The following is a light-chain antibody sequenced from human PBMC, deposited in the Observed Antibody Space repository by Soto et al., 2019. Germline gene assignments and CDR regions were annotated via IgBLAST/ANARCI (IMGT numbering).Light chain of an antibody. CDR1: QSVSSSG. Sequence: LTHPPGTLSMSPGEGATPPSRASQSVSSSGSAWYQQKPGQAPRLPIYGASSRATGIPDWFSGSGSGTAFTLTVNSLEPEDFTVYYCQQDCSSPFTFGPRTKVDIK. J-gene: IGKJ3*01. CDR2: GAS. V-gene: IGKV3-20*01. CDR3: QQDCSSPFT.